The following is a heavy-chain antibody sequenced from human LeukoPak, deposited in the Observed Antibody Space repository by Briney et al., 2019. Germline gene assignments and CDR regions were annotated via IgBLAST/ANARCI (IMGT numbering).Heavy chain of an antibody. CDR3: ARDSFSSYCSSTSCSSFDY. J-gene: IGHJ4*02. V-gene: IGHV4-30-4*08. CDR1: GASISSSDYY. CDR2: IYYSGST. D-gene: IGHD2-2*01. Sequence: SQTLSLTCTVSGASISSSDYYWSWIRQPPGKGLEWIGYIYYSGSTYYNPSLKSRVTISVDTSKNQFSLKLSSVTAADTAVYYCARDSFSSYCSSTSCSSFDYWGQGTLVTVSS.